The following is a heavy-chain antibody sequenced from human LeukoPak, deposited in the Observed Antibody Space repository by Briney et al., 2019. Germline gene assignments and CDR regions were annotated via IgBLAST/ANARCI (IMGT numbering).Heavy chain of an antibody. D-gene: IGHD2-15*01. CDR2: ARDKANSYTT. Sequence: GGSLRLSCAASGFTFSDHYMDWVRQAPGKGLEWVGRARDKANSYTTEYAASVKGRFTISRDDSKNSLYLQMNSLKTEDTAVYYCARVIRGSASYFDCWGQGTLVTVSS. CDR3: ARVIRGSASYFDC. J-gene: IGHJ4*02. CDR1: GFTFSDHY. V-gene: IGHV3-72*01.